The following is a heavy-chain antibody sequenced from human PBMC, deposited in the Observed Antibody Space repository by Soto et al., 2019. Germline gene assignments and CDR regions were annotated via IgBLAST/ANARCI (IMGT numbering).Heavy chain of an antibody. CDR2: ISESGGGT. J-gene: IGHJ5*02. D-gene: IGHD3-10*01. V-gene: IGHV3-23*01. CDR3: AKVPPAMVRGVINWFDP. Sequence: GGSLRLSCAASGFTFSGYWMSWVRQAPGKGLEWVANISESGGGTYYVDSVKGRFTISRDNSKNTLYLQMNSLRAEDTAVYYCAKVPPAMVRGVINWFDPWGQGTLVTVSS. CDR1: GFTFSGYW.